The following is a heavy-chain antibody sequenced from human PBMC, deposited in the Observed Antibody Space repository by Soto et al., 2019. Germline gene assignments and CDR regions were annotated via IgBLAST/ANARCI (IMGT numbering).Heavy chain of an antibody. V-gene: IGHV3-30*18. CDR3: AKSPGSKCSGGSCHYHFDY. J-gene: IGHJ4*02. Sequence: QVQLVESGGDVVQPGRSLRLSCAASGFTFSNYGMNWVRQAPGKGLEWVAVISYDGSNTYYADSVRDRFTISRDDSKNPLYVQMDSLRTENTAVYYCAKSPGSKCSGGSCHYHFDYWGQGTLVTVSS. CDR2: ISYDGSNT. D-gene: IGHD2-15*01. CDR1: GFTFSNYG.